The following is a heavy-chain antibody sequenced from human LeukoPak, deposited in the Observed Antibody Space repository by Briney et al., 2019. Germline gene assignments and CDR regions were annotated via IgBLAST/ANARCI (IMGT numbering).Heavy chain of an antibody. J-gene: IGHJ4*02. CDR1: GGSISSYY. CDR3: ARGRVILWFGELYL. CDR2: IYYSGST. Sequence: SETLSLTCTVSGGSISSYYWSWIRQPPGKGLEWIGYIYYSGSTNYNPSLKSRVTISVDTSKNQFSLKLSSVTAADTAVYYCARGRVILWFGELYLWGQGTLVTVSS. V-gene: IGHV4-59*01. D-gene: IGHD3-10*01.